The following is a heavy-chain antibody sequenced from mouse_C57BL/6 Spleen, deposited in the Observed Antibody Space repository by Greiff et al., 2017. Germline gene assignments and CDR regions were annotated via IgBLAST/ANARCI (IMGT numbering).Heavy chain of an antibody. J-gene: IGHJ1*03. Sequence: QVQLQQPGAELVKPGASVKLSCKASGYTFTSYWMHWVKQRPGQGLEWIGMIHPNSGSTNYNEKFKSKATLTVDKSSSTAYMQLSSLTSEDSAVYYCARRRELYDGYLYFDVWGTGTTVTVSS. CDR3: ARRRELYDGYLYFDV. D-gene: IGHD2-3*01. CDR2: IHPNSGST. CDR1: GYTFTSYW. V-gene: IGHV1-64*01.